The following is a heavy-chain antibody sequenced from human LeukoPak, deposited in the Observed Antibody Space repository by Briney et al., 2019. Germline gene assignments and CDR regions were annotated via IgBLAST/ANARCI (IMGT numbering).Heavy chain of an antibody. CDR2: ISWNSGSI. J-gene: IGHJ6*03. CDR3: AKLKISPRHYMDV. CDR1: GFTFDDYA. Sequence: GGSLRLSCAASGFTFDDYAMHWVRQAPGKGLEWVSGISWNSGSIGYADSVKGRFTISRDNSKNTLYLQMNSLRAEDTAVYYCAKLKISPRHYMDVWGKGTTVTISS. V-gene: IGHV3-9*01. D-gene: IGHD3-9*01.